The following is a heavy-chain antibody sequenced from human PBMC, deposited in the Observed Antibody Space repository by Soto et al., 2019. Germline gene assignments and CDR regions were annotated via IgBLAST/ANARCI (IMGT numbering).Heavy chain of an antibody. J-gene: IGHJ6*02. CDR2: IRSKAYSGKT. CDR3: TRTFGTRYYYYGMDV. V-gene: IGHV3-49*04. D-gene: IGHD6-13*01. CDR1: GFIFGDYA. Sequence: PGGSLRLSCTASGFIFGDYAMSWVRQAPGKGLEWVGFIRSKAYSGKTEFAASVKGRFTTSRDDTKSLGYLQMNSLKTENTAVYYCTRTFGTRYYYYGMDVWGQGTTVTVSS.